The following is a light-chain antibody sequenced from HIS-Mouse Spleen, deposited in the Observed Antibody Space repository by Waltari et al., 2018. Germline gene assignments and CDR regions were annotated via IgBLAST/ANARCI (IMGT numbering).Light chain of an antibody. V-gene: IGLV3-10*01. CDR2: EDS. CDR1: ALPKKY. J-gene: IGLJ2*01. CDR3: YSTDSSGNHRV. Sequence: SYELTQPPSVSVSPGQTARITCSGDALPKKYAYCYQQKSGQAPVLGIYEDSKRPSGIPERFSGSSSGTMATLTVSGAQVEDEADYYCYSTDSSGNHRVFGGGTKLTVL.